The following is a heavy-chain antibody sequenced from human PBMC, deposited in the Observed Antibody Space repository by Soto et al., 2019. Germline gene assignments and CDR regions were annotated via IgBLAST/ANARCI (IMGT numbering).Heavy chain of an antibody. D-gene: IGHD2-21*01. CDR1: GFTFSSYA. V-gene: IGHV3-30-3*01. J-gene: IGHJ4*02. CDR3: ARNSHSF. Sequence: GGSLRLSCAASGFTFSSYAMHWVRQAPGKGLEWVAVISYDGSNKYYADSVKGRFTISRDNSKNTLYLQMNSLRAEDTAVYYCARNSHSFWGQGTLVTVSS. CDR2: ISYDGSNK.